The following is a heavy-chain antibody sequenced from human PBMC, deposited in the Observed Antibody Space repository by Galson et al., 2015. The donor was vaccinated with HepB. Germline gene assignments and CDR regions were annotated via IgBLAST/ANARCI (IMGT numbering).Heavy chain of an antibody. J-gene: IGHJ4*02. CDR2: IKSKTDGGTT. D-gene: IGHD3-22*01. V-gene: IGHV3-15*01. CDR1: GFTFSNAW. CDR3: TSTAQDSSGYYYLSPFDY. Sequence: SLRLSCAASGFTFSNAWMSWVRQAPGKGLEWVGRIKSKTDGGTTDYAAPVKGRFTISRDDSKNTLYLQMNSLKTEDTAVYYCTSTAQDSSGYYYLSPFDYWGQGTLVTVSS.